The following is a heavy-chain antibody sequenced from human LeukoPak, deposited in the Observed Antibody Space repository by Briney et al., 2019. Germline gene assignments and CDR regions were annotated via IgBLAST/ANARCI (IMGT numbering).Heavy chain of an antibody. J-gene: IGHJ4*02. CDR1: GFTFSSYS. Sequence: GGSLRLSCAASGFTFSSYSMNWVRQAPGKGLEWVSSISSSSSYIYYADSVKGRFTISRDNAKNSLYLQMNSLRAEDTAVYYCARDTDYGDYVGGYWGRGTLVTVSS. CDR2: ISSSSSYI. V-gene: IGHV3-21*01. CDR3: ARDTDYGDYVGGY. D-gene: IGHD4-17*01.